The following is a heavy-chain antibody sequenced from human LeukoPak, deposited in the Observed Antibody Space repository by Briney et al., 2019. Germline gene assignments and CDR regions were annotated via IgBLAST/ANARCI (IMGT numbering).Heavy chain of an antibody. J-gene: IGHJ6*02. CDR1: GFTVSSNY. CDR2: IHSGGST. D-gene: IGHD6-13*01. Sequence: GGSLRLSCAASGFTVSSNYMSWVRQAPGKGLEWVSVIHSGGSTYYADSVKGRFTISRDNSKNTLYLQMNSLRAEDTAVYYCARDGWQQLGKNYYYYGMDVWGQGTTVTVSS. V-gene: IGHV3-53*01. CDR3: ARDGWQQLGKNYYYYGMDV.